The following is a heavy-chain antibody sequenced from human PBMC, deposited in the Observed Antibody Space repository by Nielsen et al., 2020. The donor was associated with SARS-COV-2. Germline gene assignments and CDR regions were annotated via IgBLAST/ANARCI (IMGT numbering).Heavy chain of an antibody. CDR2: IKQDGSEK. CDR3: ARISRSTMVRGRRGGGMDV. D-gene: IGHD3-10*01. V-gene: IGHV3-7*03. J-gene: IGHJ6*02. CDR1: GFTFSSYW. Sequence: GESLKISCAASGFTFSSYWMSWVRQAPGKGLEWVANIKQDGSEKYYVDSVKGRFTISRDNAKNSLYLQMNSLRAEDTAVYYCARISRSTMVRGRRGGGMDVWGQGTTVTVSS.